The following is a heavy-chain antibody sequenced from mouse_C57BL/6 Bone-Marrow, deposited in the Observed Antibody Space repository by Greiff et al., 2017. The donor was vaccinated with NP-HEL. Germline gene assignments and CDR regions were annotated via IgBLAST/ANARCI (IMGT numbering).Heavy chain of an antibody. J-gene: IGHJ1*03. CDR1: GYTFTDYE. V-gene: IGHV1-15*01. CDR3: TRRDGYDWYFDV. D-gene: IGHD2-2*01. Sequence: QVQLKQSGAELVRPGASVTLSCKASGYTFTDYEMHWVKQTPVHGLEWIGAIDPETGGTAYNQKFKGKAILTADKSSSTAYMELRSLTSEDSAVYYCTRRDGYDWYFDVWGTGTTVTVSS. CDR2: IDPETGGT.